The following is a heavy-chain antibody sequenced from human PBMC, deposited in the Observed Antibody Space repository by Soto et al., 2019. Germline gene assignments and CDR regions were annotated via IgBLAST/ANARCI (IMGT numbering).Heavy chain of an antibody. CDR3: ARDVGYCSSSTCLIDY. CDR1: GYTFKTYG. Sequence: VQLVQSGAEVKKPGASVKVSCKASGYTFKTYGISWVRQAPGQGLEWMGWISTFNGETRYAKKFQARVTVTTDTSTTTGYMERRSLRSDDTAVYYCARDVGYCSSSTCLIDYWGQGTLVTVSS. D-gene: IGHD2-2*01. J-gene: IGHJ4*02. V-gene: IGHV1-18*01. CDR2: ISTFNGET.